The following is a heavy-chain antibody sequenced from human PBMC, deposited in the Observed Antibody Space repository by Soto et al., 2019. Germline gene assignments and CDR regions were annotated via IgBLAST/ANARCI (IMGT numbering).Heavy chain of an antibody. V-gene: IGHV4-34*01. D-gene: IGHD3-3*01. CDR2: INHSGST. J-gene: IGHJ3*02. CDR1: GGSFSGYY. CDR3: ARKVLRFLEAETVDAFDI. Sequence: SETLSLTCAVYGGSFSGYYWSWIRQPPGKGLEWIGEINHSGSTNYNPSLKSRVTISVDTSKNQFSLKLSSVTAADTAVYYCARKVLRFLEAETVDAFDIWGQGTMVTVSS.